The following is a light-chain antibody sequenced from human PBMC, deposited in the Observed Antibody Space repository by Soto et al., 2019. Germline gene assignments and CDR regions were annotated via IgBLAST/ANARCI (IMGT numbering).Light chain of an antibody. CDR3: QQYNGT. V-gene: IGKV1-5*03. Sequence: DIQMTQSPSTLSASLGDRVTVTCRASQSIGNWLAWYQQKPGKSPNLLIYKASTLESGAPSRFGASGSGTEFIFTISSLQPDDSATYYCQQYNGTFGQGTKVDIK. J-gene: IGKJ1*01. CDR1: QSIGNW. CDR2: KAS.